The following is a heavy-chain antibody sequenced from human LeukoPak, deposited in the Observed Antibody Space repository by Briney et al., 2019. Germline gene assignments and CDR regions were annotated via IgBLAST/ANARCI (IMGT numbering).Heavy chain of an antibody. CDR2: IYPGDSDT. D-gene: IGHD6-19*01. Sequence: GESLKISCKGSGYIFTSYWIGWVRQMPGKGLEWMGIIYPGDSDTRYSPSFQGQVTISADKSISTAYLQWSSLKASDTAMYYCARMRIAVAGTGGWFDPWGQGTLVTVSS. CDR3: ARMRIAVAGTGGWFDP. CDR1: GYIFTSYW. V-gene: IGHV5-51*01. J-gene: IGHJ5*02.